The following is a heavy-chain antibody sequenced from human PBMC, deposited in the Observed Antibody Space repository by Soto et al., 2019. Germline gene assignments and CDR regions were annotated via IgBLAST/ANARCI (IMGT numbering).Heavy chain of an antibody. D-gene: IGHD4-17*01. CDR1: GFSLRGYS. Sequence: EVQLVESGGGLVQPGGSLRLSCAASGFSLRGYSMSWVRQAPGKGLEWISYINDFKSLHADSVKGRFTISRDNAKNSVYLQMNSLGEDDTAVYYCARGAGYGDYGGYWGQGTLVTVSS. CDR3: ARGAGYGDYGGY. V-gene: IGHV3-48*02. J-gene: IGHJ4*02. CDR2: INDFKSL.